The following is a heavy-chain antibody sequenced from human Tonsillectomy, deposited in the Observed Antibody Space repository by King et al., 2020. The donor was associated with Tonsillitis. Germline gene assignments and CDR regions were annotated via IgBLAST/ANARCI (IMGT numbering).Heavy chain of an antibody. J-gene: IGHJ4*02. D-gene: IGHD2-21*02. CDR2: VSNSGGVT. CDR3: AKAMVVTGLLDS. Sequence: VQLVESGGGLVQPGGSLRLSCAASGFSFSGYAMSWVRQAPGKGLEWVSGVSNSGGVTYYADSVKGRFTISRDNSKNTLYVQMNSLRAEDTALYYCAKAMVVTGLLDSWGQGTLVTVSS. CDR1: GFSFSGYA. V-gene: IGHV3-23*04.